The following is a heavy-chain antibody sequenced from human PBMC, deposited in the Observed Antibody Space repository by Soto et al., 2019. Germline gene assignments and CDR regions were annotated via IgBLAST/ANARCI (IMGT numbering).Heavy chain of an antibody. CDR3: ARAVEMAKLDVRYYFDL. CDR1: GFIFSISE. V-gene: IGHV3-48*03. CDR2: ISNSGNSI. D-gene: IGHD5-12*01. J-gene: IGHJ4*02. Sequence: PGASLRLSCAASGFIFSISEMNSVRQAPGQGLEWLSFISNSGNSIYYGDSVKGRFTISRYNARNSLYLQINSLRAEDTAVYYCARAVEMAKLDVRYYFDLSGQGTLVTVSS.